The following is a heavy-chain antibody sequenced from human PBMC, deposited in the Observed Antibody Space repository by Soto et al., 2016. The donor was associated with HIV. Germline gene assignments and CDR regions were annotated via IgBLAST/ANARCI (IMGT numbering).Heavy chain of an antibody. Sequence: EVQLVESGGGMIQPGGCLRVSCAASGFTLGTHSMNWVRQAPGKGLELISFISSIGDVHFADSVEGRFTISRDTAKNSMHLQMTRLRDEDTAVYYCARARVVIPAAPYYLDLWGQGTLVTVSS. J-gene: IGHJ4*02. CDR2: ISSIGDV. CDR3: ARARVVIPAAPYYLDL. V-gene: IGHV3-48*02. D-gene: IGHD2-2*01. CDR1: GFTLGTHS.